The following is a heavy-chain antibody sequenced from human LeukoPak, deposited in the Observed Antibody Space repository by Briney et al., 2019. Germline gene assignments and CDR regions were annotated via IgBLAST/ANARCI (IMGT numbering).Heavy chain of an antibody. V-gene: IGHV1-2*06. CDR3: ARDQGSLTRSWYTGY. CDR2: INPYSGDT. CDR1: GYMFTNYG. Sequence: ASVKVSCKTSGYMFTNYGISWVRQAPGQGLEWMGRINPYSGDTNFAQKFQGRVTMTRDTSITTAYMDLSSLTPDDTAVYFCARDQGSLTRSWYTGYWGQGTQVTVSS. D-gene: IGHD6-13*01. J-gene: IGHJ4*02.